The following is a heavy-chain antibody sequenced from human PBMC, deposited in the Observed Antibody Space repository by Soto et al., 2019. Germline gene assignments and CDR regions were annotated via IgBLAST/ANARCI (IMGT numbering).Heavy chain of an antibody. CDR1: GYSFTSYW. V-gene: IGHV5-51*01. CDR3: ARHYYYDSSYYYPANTKLPLDY. D-gene: IGHD3-22*01. CDR2: IYPGDSDI. Sequence: GLSLKISWKGSGYSFTSYWIAWVRQVPGKGLELMGVIYPGDSDIRYSPSFQGQVTISADKSISTAYLQWSSLKASDSAMYFCARHYYYDSSYYYPANTKLPLDYWGQGNLVTVS. J-gene: IGHJ4*02.